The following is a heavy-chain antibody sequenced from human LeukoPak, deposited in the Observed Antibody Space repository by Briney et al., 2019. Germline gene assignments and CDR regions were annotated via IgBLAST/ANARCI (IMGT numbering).Heavy chain of an antibody. CDR3: ARDPIGSRWPYYFDF. Sequence: ASVKVSCKASGYTFTTYAMHWVRQAPGQRLEWMGWINAGNGNTKYSQKFQARATITRDTSASTAYMELSSLRSEDTAVYYCARDPIGSRWPYYFDFWGQGTLVTVSS. CDR2: INAGNGNT. CDR1: GYTFTTYA. V-gene: IGHV1-3*01. J-gene: IGHJ4*02. D-gene: IGHD6-13*01.